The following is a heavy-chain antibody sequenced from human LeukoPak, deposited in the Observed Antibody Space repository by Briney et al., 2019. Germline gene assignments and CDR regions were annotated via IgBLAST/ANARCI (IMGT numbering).Heavy chain of an antibody. CDR3: AKALKVGATTGCDY. V-gene: IGHV3-23*01. Sequence: GGSLRLSCAASGFTFSSYAMSWVRQAPGKGLEWVSAISGSGGSTYYADSVKGRFTISRDNSKNTLYLQMNSLRAEGTAVYYCAKALKVGATTGCDYWGQGTLVTVSS. CDR2: ISGSGGST. J-gene: IGHJ4*02. CDR1: GFTFSSYA. D-gene: IGHD1-26*01.